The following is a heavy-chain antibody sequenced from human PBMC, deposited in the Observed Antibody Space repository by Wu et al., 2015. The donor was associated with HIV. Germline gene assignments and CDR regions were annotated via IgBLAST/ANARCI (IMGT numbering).Heavy chain of an antibody. V-gene: IGHV1-69*13. J-gene: IGHJ3*02. CDR1: EDIFSNYV. CDR3: ARGGRSRWLQIEDAFDI. CDR2: IIPIFGTP. Sequence: QVQLVQSGAEVKKPGSSVKVSCKASEDIFSNYVISWVRQAPGQGFEWLGGIIPIFGTPKYEQSFQGRVTMTADQSTSTVYMELSSLRSEDTAVYYCARGGRSRWLQIEDAFDIWGQGTVVTVSS. D-gene: IGHD5-24*01.